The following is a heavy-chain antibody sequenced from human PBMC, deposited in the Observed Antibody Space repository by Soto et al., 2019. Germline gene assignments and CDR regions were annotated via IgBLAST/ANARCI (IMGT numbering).Heavy chain of an antibody. V-gene: IGHV4-34*01. CDR3: GIGVRYYFWWSGYTTDNRFDH. CDR1: GGSFSGYY. D-gene: IGHD3-16*01. J-gene: IGHJ5*02. CDR2: INHSGST. Sequence: PSETLSLTCAVYGGSFSGYYWSWIRQPPGKGLEWIGEINHSGSTNYNPSPKSRVTISVDTSKNQFSLKLSSVTAADTAVYYCGIGVRYYFWWSGYTTDNRFDHWSKGT.